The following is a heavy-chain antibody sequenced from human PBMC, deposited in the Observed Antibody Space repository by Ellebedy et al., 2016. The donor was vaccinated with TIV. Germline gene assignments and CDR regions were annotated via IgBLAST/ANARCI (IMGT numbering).Heavy chain of an antibody. CDR1: GFTVSDYF. V-gene: IGHV3-66*01. CDR3: ARNVPHP. CDR2: IYSNGDT. Sequence: GESLKISCAGSGFTVSDYFMTWVRQAPGKGLEWVSLIYSNGDTRYADSVKGRFTISRDNSKNTLHLQMNSLRAEDTAVYYCARNVPHPWGQGTLVTVAS. J-gene: IGHJ5*02. D-gene: IGHD3-10*02.